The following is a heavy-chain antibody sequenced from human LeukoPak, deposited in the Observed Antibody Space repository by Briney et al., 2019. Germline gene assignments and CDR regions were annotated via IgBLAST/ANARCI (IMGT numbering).Heavy chain of an antibody. J-gene: IGHJ4*02. Sequence: SVKVSCKASGGTFSSYAISWVRQAPGQGLEWMGRIIPIFGIANYAQKFQGRVTITADKSTSTAYMELSSLRSEDTAVYYCARRKQWLDPYFDYWGQGNLVTVSP. CDR3: ARRKQWLDPYFDY. CDR2: IIPIFGIA. D-gene: IGHD6-19*01. CDR1: GGTFSSYA. V-gene: IGHV1-69*04.